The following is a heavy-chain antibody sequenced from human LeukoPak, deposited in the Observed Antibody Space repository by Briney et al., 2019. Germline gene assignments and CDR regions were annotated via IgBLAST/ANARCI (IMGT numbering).Heavy chain of an antibody. CDR1: GFTFSSYW. CDR3: ARDSGTYFDY. Sequence: GGSLRLSCGASGFTFSSYWMSWVRQAPGKGLEWVANIKEDGSEKYYVESVKGRFTISRDNARNSLFLQMNSLRAEDMAIYYCARDSGTYFDYWGPGTLVLVSS. D-gene: IGHD1-26*01. CDR2: IKEDGSEK. J-gene: IGHJ4*02. V-gene: IGHV3-7*01.